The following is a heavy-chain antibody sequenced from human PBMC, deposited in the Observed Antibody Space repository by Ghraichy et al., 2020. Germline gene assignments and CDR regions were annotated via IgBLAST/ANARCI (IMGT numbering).Heavy chain of an antibody. CDR3: ARESSSAYNYLDY. CDR2: SSSSGTTI. Sequence: GALRLSCAAFGFTFSGFEMNWVRQAPGKGLEWVSYSSSSGTTIYYADTVKGRFTISRDNTKNILYLQMNSLGVEDTAVYYCARESSSAYNYLDYWGQGTLVTVSS. J-gene: IGHJ4*02. D-gene: IGHD3-3*01. V-gene: IGHV3-48*03. CDR1: GFTFSGFE.